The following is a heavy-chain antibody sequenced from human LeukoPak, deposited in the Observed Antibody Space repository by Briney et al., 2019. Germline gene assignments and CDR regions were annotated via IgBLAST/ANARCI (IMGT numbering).Heavy chain of an antibody. CDR3: ARVTMVYDAFDI. CDR2: INHSGST. V-gene: IGHV4-34*01. Sequence: SETLSLTCAVYGGSFSGYYWSWIRQPPGKELEWIGEINHSGSTNYNPSLKSRVTISVDTSKNQFSLKLSSVTAADTAVYYCARVTMVYDAFDIWGQGTMVTVSS. D-gene: IGHD4/OR15-4a*01. CDR1: GGSFSGYY. J-gene: IGHJ3*02.